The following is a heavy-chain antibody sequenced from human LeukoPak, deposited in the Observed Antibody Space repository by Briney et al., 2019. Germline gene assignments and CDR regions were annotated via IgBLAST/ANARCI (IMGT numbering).Heavy chain of an antibody. CDR2: IIPIFGTA. V-gene: IGHV1-69*05. CDR1: GGTFSSYA. D-gene: IGHD2-15*01. Sequence: PWASVKVPCKASGGTFSSYAISWVRQAPGQGLEWMGGIIPIFGTANYAQKFQGRVTITTDESTSTAYMELSSLRSEDTAVYYCARGYCSGGSCYLFPYYYYMDVWGKGTTVTVSS. J-gene: IGHJ6*03. CDR3: ARGYCSGGSCYLFPYYYYMDV.